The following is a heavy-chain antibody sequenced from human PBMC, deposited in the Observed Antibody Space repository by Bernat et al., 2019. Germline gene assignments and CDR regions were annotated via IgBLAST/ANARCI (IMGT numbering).Heavy chain of an antibody. Sequence: QVQLVQSGAEVKKPGASVKVSCKASGYTFTSYGISWVRQAPGQGLEWMGWSSAYNGNTNYAQKLQGRVTMTTDTSTSTAYMELRSLRSDDTAVYYCARDVRGYYSSTSCHYYMDVWCKGTTVTVSS. V-gene: IGHV1-18*01. CDR1: GYTFTSYG. D-gene: IGHD2-2*01. J-gene: IGHJ6*03. CDR2: SSAYNGNT. CDR3: ARDVRGYYSSTSCHYYMDV.